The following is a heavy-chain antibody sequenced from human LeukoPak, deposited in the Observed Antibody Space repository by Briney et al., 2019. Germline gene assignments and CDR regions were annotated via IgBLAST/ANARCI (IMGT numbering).Heavy chain of an antibody. Sequence: GASVKVSCKASGYTFTGYYMHWVRQAPGQGLEWMGWINPNSGGTNYAQKFQGRVTMTRDTSISTAYMELSRLRSDDTAVYYCARSYYDFWSGYSSRILDYWGPESLVTVSS. D-gene: IGHD3-3*01. CDR1: GYTFTGYY. V-gene: IGHV1-2*02. CDR2: INPNSGGT. J-gene: IGHJ4*02. CDR3: ARSYYDFWSGYSSRILDY.